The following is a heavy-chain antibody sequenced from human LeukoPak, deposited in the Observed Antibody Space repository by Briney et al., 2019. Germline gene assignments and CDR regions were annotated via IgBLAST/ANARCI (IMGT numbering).Heavy chain of an antibody. CDR1: GGTFSSYA. CDR2: IIPIFGTA. J-gene: IGHJ6*03. V-gene: IGHV1-69*13. Sequence: RALVKVSCKASGGTFSSYAISWVRQAPGQGLEWMGGIIPIFGTANYAQKFQGRVTITADESTSTAYMELSSLRSEDTAVYYCARGVGYGDFLSLYYYYMDVWGKGTTVTISS. D-gene: IGHD4-17*01. CDR3: ARGVGYGDFLSLYYYYMDV.